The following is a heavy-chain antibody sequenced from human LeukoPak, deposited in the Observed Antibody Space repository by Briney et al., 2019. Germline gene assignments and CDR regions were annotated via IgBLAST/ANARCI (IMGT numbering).Heavy chain of an antibody. CDR3: AKEGATAGSNWFDP. CDR1: GFTFSSYA. V-gene: IGHV3-23*01. Sequence: GGSLRLSCAASGFTFSSYAMSWVRQAPGKGLEWVSTVTGSGGSTYYADSVKGRFTISRDNSKNTLYLQMNSLRADDTAVYYCAKEGATAGSNWFDPWGQGTLVTVSS. D-gene: IGHD6-13*01. CDR2: VTGSGGST. J-gene: IGHJ5*02.